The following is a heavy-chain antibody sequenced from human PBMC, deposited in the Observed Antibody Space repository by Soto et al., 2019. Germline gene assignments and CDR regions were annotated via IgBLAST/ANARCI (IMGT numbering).Heavy chain of an antibody. Sequence: PSETLSLTCTVSGASITSYYWSWIRQSAGEGLQWIGRVYARGATNYNPSLKSRVSISGDTSENQISLKLTSVTAADTAVYYCARSSGDDFFYYGMDVWGHGTTVTVSS. CDR2: VYARGAT. D-gene: IGHD4-17*01. CDR1: GASITSYY. V-gene: IGHV4-4*07. CDR3: ARSSGDDFFYYGMDV. J-gene: IGHJ6*02.